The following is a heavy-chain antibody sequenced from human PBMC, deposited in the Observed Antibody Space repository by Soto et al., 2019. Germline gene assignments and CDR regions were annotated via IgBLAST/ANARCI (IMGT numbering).Heavy chain of an antibody. Sequence: GGSLRISCAASGFTFSSYGMHWVRQAPGKGLEWVAVISYDGSNKYYADSVKGRFTISRDNSKNTLYLQMNSLRAEDTAVYYCAKDSTYYYDSSGYEFDYWGQGTLVTVSS. CDR2: ISYDGSNK. J-gene: IGHJ4*02. V-gene: IGHV3-30*18. CDR3: AKDSTYYYDSSGYEFDY. CDR1: GFTFSSYG. D-gene: IGHD3-22*01.